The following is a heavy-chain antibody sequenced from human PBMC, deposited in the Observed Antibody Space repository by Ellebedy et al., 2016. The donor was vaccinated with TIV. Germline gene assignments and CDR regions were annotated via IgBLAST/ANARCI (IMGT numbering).Heavy chain of an antibody. Sequence: ASVKVSXXASGYTFTSYGISWVRQAPGQGLEWMGWISAYNGNTNYAQKLQGRVTMTTDTSTSTAYMELRSLRSDDTAVYYCARKPESPHYYYYMDVWGKGTTVTVSS. V-gene: IGHV1-18*01. CDR1: GYTFTSYG. J-gene: IGHJ6*03. CDR3: ARKPESPHYYYYMDV. CDR2: ISAYNGNT.